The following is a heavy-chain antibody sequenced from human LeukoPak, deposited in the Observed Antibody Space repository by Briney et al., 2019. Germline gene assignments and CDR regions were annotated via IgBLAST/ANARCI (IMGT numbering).Heavy chain of an antibody. J-gene: IGHJ4*02. V-gene: IGHV4-59*01. Sequence: SETLSLTCTVSGGSISSYYWSWIRQPPGKGLEWIGYIYYSGSTNYNPSLKSRVTISVDTSKNQSSLKLSSVTAADTAVYYCAREKNYGDSYYFDYWGQGTLVTVSS. CDR3: AREKNYGDSYYFDY. D-gene: IGHD4-17*01. CDR1: GGSISSYY. CDR2: IYYSGST.